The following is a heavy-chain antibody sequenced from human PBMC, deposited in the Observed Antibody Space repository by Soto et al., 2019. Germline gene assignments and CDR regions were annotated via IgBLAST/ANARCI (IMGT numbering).Heavy chain of an antibody. CDR2: ISGSGGST. CDR3: ANRRYCSSTSCYVSAPYNWFDP. D-gene: IGHD2-2*01. CDR1: GFTFSSYA. J-gene: IGHJ5*02. Sequence: PGGSLRLSCAASGFTFSSYAMSWVRQAPGKGLEWVSAISGSGGSTYYADSVKGRFTISRDNSKNTLYLQMNSLRAEDTAVYYCANRRYCSSTSCYVSAPYNWFDPWGQGTLVTVSS. V-gene: IGHV3-23*01.